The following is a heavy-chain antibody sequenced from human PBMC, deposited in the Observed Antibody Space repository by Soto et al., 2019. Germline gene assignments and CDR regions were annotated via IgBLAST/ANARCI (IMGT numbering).Heavy chain of an antibody. J-gene: IGHJ6*02. CDR1: GGSISSSSYY. Sequence: QLQLQESGPGLVKPSETLSLTCTVSGGSISSSSYYWGWIRQPPGKGLEWIGSIYYSGSTYYNPSLKSRVTISVDTSKNQFSLKLSSVTAADTAVYYCARPRKWEPMYYYYGMDVWGQGTTVTVSS. V-gene: IGHV4-39*01. CDR3: ARPRKWEPMYYYYGMDV. D-gene: IGHD1-26*01. CDR2: IYYSGST.